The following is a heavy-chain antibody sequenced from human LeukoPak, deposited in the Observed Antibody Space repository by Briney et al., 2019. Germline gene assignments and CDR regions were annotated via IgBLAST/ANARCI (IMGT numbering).Heavy chain of an antibody. J-gene: IGHJ6*03. Sequence: PGGSLRLSCAASGFTFSDYYMSWIRQAPGKGLEWVSYISSSGSTRYYADSVKGRFTISRDNAKNSLYLQMNSLRAEDTAVYYCARDRCSSTSCYVAYYYYMDVGGKGTTVTVSS. CDR3: ARDRCSSTSCYVAYYYYMDV. D-gene: IGHD2-2*01. CDR2: ISSSGSTR. CDR1: GFTFSDYY. V-gene: IGHV3-11*04.